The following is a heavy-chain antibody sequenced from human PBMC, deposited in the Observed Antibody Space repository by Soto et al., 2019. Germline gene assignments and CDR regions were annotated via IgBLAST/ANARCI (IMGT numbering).Heavy chain of an antibody. CDR3: ARATYFEATPGPFES. Sequence: GASVKVSCKASGYTFTNYGIGWMRQAPGQGLEWLGWINYKIDYTEYAQKLQNRVTLTADTSTSTAYMELRDLTSDDTAVYYCARATYFEATPGPFESWGQGTTVTVSS. D-gene: IGHD3-9*01. J-gene: IGHJ6*02. CDR1: GYTFTNYG. V-gene: IGHV1-18*01. CDR2: INYKIDYT.